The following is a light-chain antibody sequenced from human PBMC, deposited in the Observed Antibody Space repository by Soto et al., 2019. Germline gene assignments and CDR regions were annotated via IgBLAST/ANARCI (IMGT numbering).Light chain of an antibody. CDR1: SSDVGVYNY. CDR2: DVS. J-gene: IGLJ1*01. V-gene: IGLV2-11*01. CDR3: CSYAGSYTVV. Sequence: QSALTQPRSVSGPPGQSVTISCTGTSSDVGVYNYVSWYQQYPGKAPKIMIYDVSKRPSGVPDRFSGSKSDNTASLTISGLQAEDEADYYCCSYAGSYTVVFGIGTKVTVL.